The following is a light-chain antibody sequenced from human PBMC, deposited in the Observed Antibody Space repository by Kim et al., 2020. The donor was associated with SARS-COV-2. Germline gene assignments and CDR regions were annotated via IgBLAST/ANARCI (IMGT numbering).Light chain of an antibody. J-gene: IGLJ3*02. Sequence: SVSPGQTHTNDGSGDKVGDKNTSRKKQKPGQSPVLVIYQDNTRPSGSPERVAGSNSGNTANLTISGTQAREEAADNCQAWDGNTGVFGGGTQLTVL. CDR1: KVGDKN. V-gene: IGLV3-1*01. CDR3: QAWDGNTGV. CDR2: QDN.